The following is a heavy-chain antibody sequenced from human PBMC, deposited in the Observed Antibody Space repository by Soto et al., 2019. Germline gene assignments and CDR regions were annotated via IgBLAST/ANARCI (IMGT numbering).Heavy chain of an antibody. Sequence: QVQLVQSGAEGKKPGASVKVSCKASGYTFSGYAMHWVRQAPGKRLEWMGWINAGNGNTKYSQKFQGRVTITRDTSASTAYMELSSLRAEDTAVYYWARDLAVPADLDYWGQGTLVTVSS. D-gene: IGHD6-19*01. V-gene: IGHV1-3*01. CDR2: INAGNGNT. J-gene: IGHJ4*02. CDR1: GYTFSGYA. CDR3: ARDLAVPADLDY.